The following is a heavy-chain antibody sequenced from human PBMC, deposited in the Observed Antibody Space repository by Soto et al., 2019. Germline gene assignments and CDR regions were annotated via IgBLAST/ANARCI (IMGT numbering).Heavy chain of an antibody. V-gene: IGHV4-4*02. D-gene: IGHD3-10*01. CDR3: ARDQSRGFPDY. CDR2: VYHSGST. J-gene: IGHJ4*02. Sequence: QVQLQESGPGLVKPSGTLSLTCAVSGGSMSSSNWWSWVRQPPGKGLEWIGEVYHSGSTNYNPSLKSRVTISIAESTNPYSLKLYSMTAADTAVYYCARDQSRGFPDYWGQGTLVTVSS. CDR1: GGSMSSSNW.